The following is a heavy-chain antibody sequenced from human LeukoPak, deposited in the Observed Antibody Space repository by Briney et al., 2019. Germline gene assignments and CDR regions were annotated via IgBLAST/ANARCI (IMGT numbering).Heavy chain of an antibody. J-gene: IGHJ6*02. D-gene: IGHD3-10*01. CDR2: ISYDGTIE. CDR1: GFTYTDYI. Sequence: AGGSLRLSCVASGFTYTDYIMHWVRQAPGKGLEWVTVISYDGTIEYYADSVKGRLTISRDNSKNTLYLQTNSLRAEDTAVYYCAKDRFASGYYGMDVWGQGTTVTVSS. V-gene: IGHV3-30-3*01. CDR3: AKDRFASGYYGMDV.